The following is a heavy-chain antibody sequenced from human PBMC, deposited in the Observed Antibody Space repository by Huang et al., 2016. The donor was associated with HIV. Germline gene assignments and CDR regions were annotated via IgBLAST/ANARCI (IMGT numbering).Heavy chain of an antibody. CDR1: SGPISRHS. V-gene: IGHV4-59*11. CDR2: IYYSGST. D-gene: IGHD2-15*01. Sequence: QVQLQESGPGRVKPSETLSLTCTVSSGPISRHSGGWIRQPPGKGLEWIGNIYYSGSTNYNPALKSRVTISIDTSKAQFFLKVTSVSAADTAVYYCARVVAASAFEIWGQGTMITVSS. CDR3: ARVVAASAFEI. J-gene: IGHJ3*02.